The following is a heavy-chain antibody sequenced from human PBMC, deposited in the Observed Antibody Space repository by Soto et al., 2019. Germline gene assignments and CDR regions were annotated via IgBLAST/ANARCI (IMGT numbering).Heavy chain of an antibody. CDR1: GGSISSSSYY. V-gene: IGHV4-39*01. CDR2: IYYSGST. J-gene: IGHJ5*02. D-gene: IGHD6-19*01. CDR3: ARPLSSGRDWFDP. Sequence: SETLSLTCIVSGGSISSSSYYWGWIRQPPGKGLEWIGSIYYSGSTYYNPSLKSRVTISVDTSKNQFSLKLSSVTAADTAVYYCARPLSSGRDWFDPWGQGTLVTVSS.